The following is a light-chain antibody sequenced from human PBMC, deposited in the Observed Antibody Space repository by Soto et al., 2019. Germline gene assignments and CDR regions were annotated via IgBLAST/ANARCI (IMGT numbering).Light chain of an antibody. CDR3: QQYDKSVWT. J-gene: IGKJ1*01. CDR1: ESVSSTS. CDR2: GVS. Sequence: EIVLTQSPGTLSLSPGERATLSCRASESVSSTSLAWYQQKPGQAPRLLMYGVSSRATGIPDRLSGSGSGTDFTLTINRLEPEDFAVYFCQQYDKSVWTFGQGTKVDIK. V-gene: IGKV3-20*01.